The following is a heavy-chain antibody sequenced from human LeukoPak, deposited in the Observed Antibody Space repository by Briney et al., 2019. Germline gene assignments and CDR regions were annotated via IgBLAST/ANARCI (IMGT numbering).Heavy chain of an antibody. D-gene: IGHD5-18*01. CDR3: AKDVMDTAMVGGDYYYGMDV. J-gene: IGHJ6*02. V-gene: IGHV3-23*01. CDR2: ISGSGGST. CDR1: GFTFSSYA. Sequence: PGGSLRLSCAASGFTFSSYAMSWVRQAPGKGLEWVSAISGSGGSTYYADSVKGRFTISRDSSKNTLYLQMNSLRAEDTAVYYCAKDVMDTAMVGGDYYYGMDVWGQGTTVTVSS.